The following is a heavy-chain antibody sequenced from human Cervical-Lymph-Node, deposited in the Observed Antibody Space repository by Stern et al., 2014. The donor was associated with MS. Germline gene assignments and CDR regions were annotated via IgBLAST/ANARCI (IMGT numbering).Heavy chain of an antibody. Sequence: QVQLVESGGGVVQPGGSLRLSCAGSGFSLSSQGMHWVRQTPGKGLEWVSAISYDANKEYYANSVKGRFTMSRDTSKNTLYLHMNSLKIEDTALYYCAKGGQRGSFEYWGQGTLVIVSS. D-gene: IGHD6-25*01. CDR3: AKGGQRGSFEY. J-gene: IGHJ4*02. CDR2: ISYDANKE. CDR1: GFSLSSQG. V-gene: IGHV3-30*18.